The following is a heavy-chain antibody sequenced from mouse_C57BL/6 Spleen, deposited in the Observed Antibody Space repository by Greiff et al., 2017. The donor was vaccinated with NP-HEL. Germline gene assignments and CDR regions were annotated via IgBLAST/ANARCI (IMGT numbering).Heavy chain of an antibody. CDR3: TRGGEMYAGIYFDY. V-gene: IGHV5-9-1*02. J-gene: IGHJ2*01. D-gene: IGHD1-1*02. CDR1: GFTFSSYA. Sequence: EVQRVESGEGLVKPGGSLKLSCAASGFTFSSYAMSWVRQTPEKRLEWVAYISSGGDYIYYADTVKGRFTISRDNARNTLYLQMSSLKSEDTAMYYCTRGGEMYAGIYFDYWGQGTTLTVSS. CDR2: ISSGGDYI.